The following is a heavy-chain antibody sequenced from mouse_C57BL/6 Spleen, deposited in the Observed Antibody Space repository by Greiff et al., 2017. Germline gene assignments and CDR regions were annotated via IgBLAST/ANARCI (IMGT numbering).Heavy chain of an antibody. Sequence: EVKVVESGGGLVKPGGSLKLSCAASGFTFSSYTMSWVRQTPEKRLEWVATISGGGGNTYYPDSVKGRFTISRDNAKNTLYLQMSSLRSEDTALYNCASVYYYGSSYGWFAYWGQGTLVTVSA. CDR2: ISGGGGNT. J-gene: IGHJ3*01. D-gene: IGHD1-1*01. V-gene: IGHV5-9*01. CDR3: ASVYYYGSSYGWFAY. CDR1: GFTFSSYT.